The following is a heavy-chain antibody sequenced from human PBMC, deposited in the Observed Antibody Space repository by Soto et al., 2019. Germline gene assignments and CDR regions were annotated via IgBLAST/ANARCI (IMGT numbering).Heavy chain of an antibody. J-gene: IGHJ4*02. D-gene: IGHD3-22*01. Sequence: SEPLSLTCAVSGYSISSGYYWGWIRQPPGKGLEWIGSIYHSGSTYYNPSLKSRVTISVDTSKNQFSLKLSSVTAADTAVYYCAREGYYDSSGYFDYWGQGTLVTVSS. CDR2: IYHSGST. CDR3: AREGYYDSSGYFDY. V-gene: IGHV4-38-2*02. CDR1: GYSISSGYY.